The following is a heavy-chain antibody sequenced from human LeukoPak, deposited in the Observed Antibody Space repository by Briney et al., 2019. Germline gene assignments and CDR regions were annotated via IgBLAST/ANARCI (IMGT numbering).Heavy chain of an antibody. J-gene: IGHJ4*02. CDR2: IYYSGST. CDR1: GGSIRGYY. Sequence: SETLSLTCTVSGGSIRGYYWSWIRQPPGKGLEWIGYIYYSGSTNYNPSLKSRLTISLDTSKTQFSLNLTSVTAADTAVYYCAEGTIAAGRGFDYWGQGTLVSVSS. D-gene: IGHD6-13*01. CDR3: AEGTIAAGRGFDY. V-gene: IGHV4-59*12.